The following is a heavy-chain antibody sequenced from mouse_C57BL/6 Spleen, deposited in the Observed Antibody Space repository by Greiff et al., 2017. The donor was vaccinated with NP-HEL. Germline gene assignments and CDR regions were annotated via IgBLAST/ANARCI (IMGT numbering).Heavy chain of an antibody. CDR3: AREDYYGSRGYFDY. V-gene: IGHV1-82*01. CDR1: GYAFRSSW. Sequence: QVQLQQSGPELVKPGASVKISCKASGYAFRSSWMNWVKQRPGKGLAWIGRIYPGDGDTNYNGKFKGKATLTAEKSSSTTYMQLSILTAEDSSVYFCAREDYYGSRGYFDYWGQGTTLTVSS. J-gene: IGHJ2*01. D-gene: IGHD1-1*01. CDR2: IYPGDGDT.